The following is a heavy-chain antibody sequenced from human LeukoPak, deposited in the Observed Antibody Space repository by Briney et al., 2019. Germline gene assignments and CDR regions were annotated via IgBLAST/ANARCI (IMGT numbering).Heavy chain of an antibody. V-gene: IGHV3-7*01. J-gene: IGHJ4*02. CDR2: IKQDGNQK. CDR1: GFTFSTYW. Sequence: GGSLRLSCAASGFTFSTYWMSWVRQAPGKGLEWVANIKQDGNQKSYVDSVKGRFTISRDNAKNSLFLQMNSLRAEDTAVYYCARLPGYYDSNGYFYWGQGTLVTVSS. D-gene: IGHD3-22*01. CDR3: ARLPGYYDSNGYFY.